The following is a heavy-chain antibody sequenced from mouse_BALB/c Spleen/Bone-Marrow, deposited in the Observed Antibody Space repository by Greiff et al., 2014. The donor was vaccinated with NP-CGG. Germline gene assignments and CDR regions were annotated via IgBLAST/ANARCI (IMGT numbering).Heavy chain of an antibody. D-gene: IGHD1-1*01. Sequence: DVKLQESGPGLVKPSQSLSLTCSVTGYSITSGYYWNWIRQFPGNKLEWMGYISYDGSNNYNPSLKNRISITRDTFKNQFFLKLNSVTTEDTATYYCASYFYYAMDYWGQGTSVTVSS. CDR3: ASYFYYAMDY. J-gene: IGHJ4*01. CDR1: GYSITSGYY. CDR2: ISYDGSN. V-gene: IGHV3-6*02.